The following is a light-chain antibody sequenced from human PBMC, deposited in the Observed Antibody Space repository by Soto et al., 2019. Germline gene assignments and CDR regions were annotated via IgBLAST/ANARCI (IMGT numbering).Light chain of an antibody. CDR3: HQYDDGPYT. CDR2: GAS. V-gene: IGKV3-15*01. Sequence: LMTQSPAILSLSPGERATLSFRASPSVSTNVAWYQQIPGQTPRLLIYGASTRATGIPVRFSGSGSGTEFTLTSSRLQSEDVAFYYCHQYDDGPYTFGQGTKVEI. J-gene: IGKJ2*01. CDR1: PSVSTN.